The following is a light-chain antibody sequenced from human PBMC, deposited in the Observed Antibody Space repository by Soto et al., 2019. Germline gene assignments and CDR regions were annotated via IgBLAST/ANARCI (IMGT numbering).Light chain of an antibody. CDR3: SSYTSSISWV. V-gene: IGLV2-14*01. CDR2: GVS. J-gene: IGLJ3*02. Sequence: QSVLTQPASVSGSPGQSITISCTGTSSDVGGYNHVSWYQHHPGKAPKLMIYGVSNRPSGVSNRFSGSKSGNTASLTISGLQAEDEADYYCSSYTSSISWVFGGGTKLTVL. CDR1: SSDVGGYNH.